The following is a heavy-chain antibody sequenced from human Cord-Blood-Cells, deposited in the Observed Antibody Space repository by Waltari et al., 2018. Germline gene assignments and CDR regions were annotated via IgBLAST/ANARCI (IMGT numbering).Heavy chain of an antibody. J-gene: IGHJ4*02. CDR2: ISWNSGSI. V-gene: IGHV3-9*01. CDR1: GFPFDDYA. Sequence: EVQLVESGGGLVQPGRSLRLSCAASGFPFDDYAMHWVRPAPGKGLEWVSGISWNSGSIGYADSVKGRFTISRDNAKNSLYLQMNSLRAEDTALYYCAKAVITMVQGVIDYWGQGTLVTVSS. CDR3: AKAVITMVQGVIDY. D-gene: IGHD3-10*01.